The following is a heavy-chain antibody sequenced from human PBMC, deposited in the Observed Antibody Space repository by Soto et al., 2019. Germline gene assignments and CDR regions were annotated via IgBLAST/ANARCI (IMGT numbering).Heavy chain of an antibody. J-gene: IGHJ4*02. CDR3: ARGISMIVVVIRALYYFDY. D-gene: IGHD3-22*01. V-gene: IGHV4-34*01. CDR1: GGSFSGYY. CDR2: INHSGST. Sequence: SETLSLTCAVYGGSFSGYYWSWIRQXXGKGLEWIGEINHSGSTNYNPSLKSRVTISVDTSKNQFSLKLSSVTAADTAVYYCARGISMIVVVIRALYYFDYWGQGTLVTVS.